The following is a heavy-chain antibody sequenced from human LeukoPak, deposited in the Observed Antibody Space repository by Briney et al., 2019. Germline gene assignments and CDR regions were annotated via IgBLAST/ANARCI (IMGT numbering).Heavy chain of an antibody. J-gene: IGHJ6*03. CDR2: ISSSSSYI. CDR1: GFTFSSCS. V-gene: IGHV3-21*01. CDR3: ARDHDWDYMDV. Sequence: TGGSLRLSCAASGFTFSSCSMNWVRQAPGKGLEWVSFISSSSSYIYYADSVKGRFTISRHNAKNSLYLQMNSLRAEDTAVYYCARDHDWDYMDVWGKGTTVTVSS. D-gene: IGHD3-9*01.